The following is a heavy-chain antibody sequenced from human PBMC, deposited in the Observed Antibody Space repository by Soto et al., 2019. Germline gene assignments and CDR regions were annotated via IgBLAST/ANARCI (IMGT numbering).Heavy chain of an antibody. V-gene: IGHV4-34*01. J-gene: IGHJ4*02. CDR3: ARDPGELTLAY. CDR1: GGSFSGYY. Sequence: SETLSITCAVYGGSFSGYYWSWIRQPPGKGLEWIGEINHSGSTNYNPSLKSRVTISVDTSKNQFSLKLSSVTAADTAVYYCARDPGELTLAYWGKGSLVPVS. CDR2: INHSGST. D-gene: IGHD4-17*01.